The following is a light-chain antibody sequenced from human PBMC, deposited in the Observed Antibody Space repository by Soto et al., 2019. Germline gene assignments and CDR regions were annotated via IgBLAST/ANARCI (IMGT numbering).Light chain of an antibody. CDR3: QQYNNWVLT. Sequence: EIVMTQSPATLSVSPGERATLSCRARQSVSTNLAWYQQKPGQAPRLLIYGASTRATGIPARFSGSGSGTEFTLTISSLQSEDFAVYYCQQYNNWVLTFGGGTKVEIK. V-gene: IGKV3-15*01. CDR1: QSVSTN. J-gene: IGKJ4*01. CDR2: GAS.